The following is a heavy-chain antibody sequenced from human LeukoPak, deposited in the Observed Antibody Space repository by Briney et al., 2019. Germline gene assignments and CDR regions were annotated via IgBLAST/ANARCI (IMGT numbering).Heavy chain of an antibody. Sequence: GASVKVSCKASGYTFTTYDINWVRQATGQGLEWMGWMNPNSGNTGYTQKFQGRVTMTRNTSISTAYMELSSLRSEDTAVYYCARGRGSGHKENWFDPWGQGTLVTVSS. CDR3: ARGRGSGHKENWFDP. CDR1: GYTFTTYD. CDR2: MNPNSGNT. V-gene: IGHV1-8*01. D-gene: IGHD6-19*01. J-gene: IGHJ5*02.